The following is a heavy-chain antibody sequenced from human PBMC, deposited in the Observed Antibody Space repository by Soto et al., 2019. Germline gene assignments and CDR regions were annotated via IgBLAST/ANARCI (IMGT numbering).Heavy chain of an antibody. CDR1: GGSFSGYY. J-gene: IGHJ4*02. Sequence: SETLSLTCAVYGGSFSGYYWSWIRQPPGKGLEWIGEINHSGSTNYNPSLKSRVTISVDTSKNQFSLKLSSVTAADTAVYYCARGPALSGEVTTRFDYWGQGTLVTVSS. CDR3: ARGPALSGEVTTRFDY. D-gene: IGHD4-17*01. CDR2: INHSGST. V-gene: IGHV4-34*01.